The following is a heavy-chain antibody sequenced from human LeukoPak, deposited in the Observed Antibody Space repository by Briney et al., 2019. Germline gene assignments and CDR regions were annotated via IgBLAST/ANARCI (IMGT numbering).Heavy chain of an antibody. D-gene: IGHD4/OR15-4a*01. V-gene: IGHV3-30*02. CDR1: GFTFSNYG. CDR2: IRFDGGHK. Sequence: GGSLRLSCAASGFTFSNYGMFWVRQAPGKGLDWVSFIRFDGGHKYYADSEKGRFTISRDNSKNTVYLQMDSLRAEDTAVYYCARDVDYANPRHDYWGQGTLVTVSS. J-gene: IGHJ4*02. CDR3: ARDVDYANPRHDY.